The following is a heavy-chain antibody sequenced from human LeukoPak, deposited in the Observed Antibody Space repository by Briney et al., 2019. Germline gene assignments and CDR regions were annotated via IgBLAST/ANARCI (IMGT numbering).Heavy chain of an antibody. CDR2: VSQSGST. CDR3: ARDNHDYYYYTIDV. V-gene: IGHV4-38-2*02. CDR1: DSSVTTTYF. Sequence: SETLSLTCTVSDSSVTTTYFWGWIRQPPGKGLEWIGSVSQSGSTYYNPSLMSRVTISVDTPKNQFSLKLTSVTAADTAVYYRARDNHDYYYYTIDVWGKGTTVTVSS. J-gene: IGHJ6*03.